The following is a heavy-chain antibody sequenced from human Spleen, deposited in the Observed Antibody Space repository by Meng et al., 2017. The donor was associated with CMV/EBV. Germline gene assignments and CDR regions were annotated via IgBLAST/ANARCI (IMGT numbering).Heavy chain of an antibody. CDR2: VSPDSGGT. J-gene: IGHJ6*02. CDR1: GYPFTAYN. D-gene: IGHD2-2*01. V-gene: IGHV1-2*02. CDR3: ARVATPRYCSSTSCYDWPYGMDV. Sequence: ASVKVSCKTSGYPFTAYNIHWVRQAPGQRLEWMGWVSPDSGGTKFAQKFQGRVTMTRDTSITTVYMELSRLTSDDTAVYYCARVATPRYCSSTSCYDWPYGMDVWGQGTTVTVSS.